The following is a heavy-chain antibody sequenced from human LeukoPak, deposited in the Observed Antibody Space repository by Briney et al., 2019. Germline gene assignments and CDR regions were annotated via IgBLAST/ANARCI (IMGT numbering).Heavy chain of an antibody. CDR2: IHPSDSDT. V-gene: IGHV5-51*01. CDR3: AMGLTMAYFHGMDV. Sequence: KPGESLKISCKGSGYSFTTYWIGWVRQMPGKGLEWMGIIHPSDSDTRYSPSFQGQVTISADKSITTAYLQWSSLKASDTAIYYCAMGLTMAYFHGMDVWGQGTTVTVSS. CDR1: GYSFTTYW. D-gene: IGHD3-3*01. J-gene: IGHJ6*02.